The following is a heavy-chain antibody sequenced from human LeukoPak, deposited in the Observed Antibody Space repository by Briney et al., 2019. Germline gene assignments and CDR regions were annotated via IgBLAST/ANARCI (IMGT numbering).Heavy chain of an antibody. CDR3: ARDLPNYYDSSGSDS. J-gene: IGHJ4*02. V-gene: IGHV3-7*01. Sequence: GGSLRLSCAASGFTFSSYWMSWVRQAPGKGREWVANIKQDGSEKHYVDAVKGRFTIPRDNAKNSLYLQMNSLRAEDTAVYYCARDLPNYYDSSGSDSWGQGTLVTVSS. D-gene: IGHD3-22*01. CDR2: IKQDGSEK. CDR1: GFTFSSYW.